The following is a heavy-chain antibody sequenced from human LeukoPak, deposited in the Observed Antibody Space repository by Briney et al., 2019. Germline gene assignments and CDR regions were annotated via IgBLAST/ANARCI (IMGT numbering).Heavy chain of an antibody. V-gene: IGHV1-8*01. CDR1: GYTFTSYD. D-gene: IGHD6-13*01. Sequence: ASVKVSCKASGYTFTSYDINWVRQATGQGLEWMGWMNPNSGNTGYAQKFRGRVTMTRNTSISTAYMELSSLRSEDTAVYYCVKRAAGPASPFDYWGQGTLVTVSS. J-gene: IGHJ4*02. CDR2: MNPNSGNT. CDR3: VKRAAGPASPFDY.